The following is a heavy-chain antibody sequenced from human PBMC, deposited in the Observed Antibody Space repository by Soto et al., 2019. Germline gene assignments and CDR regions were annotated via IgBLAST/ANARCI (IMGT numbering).Heavy chain of an antibody. CDR2: MWYDGSAK. CDR3: AIARVADAALDH. Sequence: GGSLRLSCAGSGFIFSNSGMHWVRQAPGKGLEWVAFMWYDGSAKFYADSVKGRFTISRDNSKSTLFLHMSNLRAEDTAMYYCAIARVADAALDHWGQGSLVTLAS. CDR1: GFIFSNSG. V-gene: IGHV3-30*02. J-gene: IGHJ4*02. D-gene: IGHD6-6*01.